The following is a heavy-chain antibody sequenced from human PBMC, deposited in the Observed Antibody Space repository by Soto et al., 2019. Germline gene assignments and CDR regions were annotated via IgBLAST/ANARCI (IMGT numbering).Heavy chain of an antibody. Sequence: GGSLRLSCAASGVTVSSNYMSWVRQAPGKGLEWVSVIYSGGSTYYADSVKGRFTISRDNSKNTLYLQMNSLRAEDTAVYYCAREAHLADFDYWGQGTLDTVSS. D-gene: IGHD6-25*01. CDR3: AREAHLADFDY. CDR2: IYSGGST. CDR1: GVTVSSNY. V-gene: IGHV3-66*01. J-gene: IGHJ4*02.